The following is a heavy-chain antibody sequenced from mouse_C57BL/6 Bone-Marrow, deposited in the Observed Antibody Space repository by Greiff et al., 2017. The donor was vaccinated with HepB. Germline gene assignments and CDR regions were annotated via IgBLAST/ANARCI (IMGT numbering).Heavy chain of an antibody. V-gene: IGHV1-7*01. D-gene: IGHD1-1*01. Sequence: QVQLQQSGAELAKPGASVKLSCKASGYTFTSYWMHWVKQRPGQGLEWIGYINTSSGYTKYNQKFKDKATLTADKCSSTAYRQLSSLTYEDSAVYYCARGYYCSSLYYFDYWGQGTTLTVSS. J-gene: IGHJ2*01. CDR2: INTSSGYT. CDR1: GYTFTSYW. CDR3: ARGYYCSSLYYFDY.